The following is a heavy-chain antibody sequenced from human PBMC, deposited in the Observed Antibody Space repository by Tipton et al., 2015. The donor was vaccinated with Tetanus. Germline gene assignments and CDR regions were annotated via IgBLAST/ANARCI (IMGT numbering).Heavy chain of an antibody. J-gene: IGHJ4*02. Sequence: TLSLTCTVSGGSISSGGYYWTWIRQHPGKGLEWIGNIYHRGSTYYNPSLKSRVTISVDTSKNQFSLNLTSMSVADTATYYCARGTFHAFDFWGQGVQVTVSS. D-gene: IGHD2/OR15-2a*01. CDR3: ARGTFHAFDF. V-gene: IGHV4-31*03. CDR1: GGSISSGGYY. CDR2: IYHRGST.